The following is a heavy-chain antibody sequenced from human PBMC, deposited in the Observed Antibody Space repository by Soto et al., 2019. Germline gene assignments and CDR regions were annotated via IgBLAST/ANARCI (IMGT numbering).Heavy chain of an antibody. CDR3: TTLWFGPHH. D-gene: IGHD3-10*01. J-gene: IGHJ5*02. V-gene: IGHV3-15*01. Sequence: EVQVVESGGGLVKPGGSLILSCAASGFTFSNAWMSWVRQSPGKGLEWGGQIKSKTDGGTADFPTSVKGRFTISRDESKNTLYLQMNSLEPEDTGVYFCTTLWFGPHHWGQGTLVTVSS. CDR1: GFTFSNAW. CDR2: IKSKTDGGTA.